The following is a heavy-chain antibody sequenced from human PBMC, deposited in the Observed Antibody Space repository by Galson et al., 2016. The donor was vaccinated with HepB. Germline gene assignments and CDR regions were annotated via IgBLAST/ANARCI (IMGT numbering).Heavy chain of an antibody. J-gene: IGHJ4*02. D-gene: IGHD1-26*01. CDR3: ARDVGP. Sequence: SLRLSCAASGFTVSNNYMTWVRQTPGKGLEWVSAIYSGGTTYYADSVRGRFTISRDKSKNTLYLQMNSLRADDTAIYYCARDVGPWGQGTLVTVSS. CDR2: IYSGGTT. CDR1: GFTVSNNY. V-gene: IGHV3-53*01.